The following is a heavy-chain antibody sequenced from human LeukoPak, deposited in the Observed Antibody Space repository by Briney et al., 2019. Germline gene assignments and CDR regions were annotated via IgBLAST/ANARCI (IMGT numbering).Heavy chain of an antibody. J-gene: IGHJ4*02. CDR2: IGGSSSPI. Sequence: PGGSLRLSCAASGFTFSSYSMSWVRQAPGKGLEWLSYIGGSSSPIYYADFVKGRFTISGDNAKSSVYLQMNSLRAEDTAVYYCARSSGYPYFDYWGQGTLVTVSS. CDR3: ARSSGYPYFDY. D-gene: IGHD3-22*01. V-gene: IGHV3-48*01. CDR1: GFTFSSYS.